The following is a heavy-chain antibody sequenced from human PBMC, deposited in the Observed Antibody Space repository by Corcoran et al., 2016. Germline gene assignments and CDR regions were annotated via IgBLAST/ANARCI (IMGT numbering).Heavy chain of an antibody. CDR2: IHPSGGST. CDR3: ARGQIDYDILTGYPDY. J-gene: IGHJ4*02. V-gene: IGHV1-46*01. Sequence: QVQLVQSGAEVKKPGASVKVSCKASGYTFTSYYMHWVRQALGQGLEWMGIIHPSGGSTSYAQKFQGRVTMTRDTSTSTVYMELSSLRSEDTAVDYCARGQIDYDILTGYPDYWGQGTLVTVSS. D-gene: IGHD3-9*01. CDR1: GYTFTSYY.